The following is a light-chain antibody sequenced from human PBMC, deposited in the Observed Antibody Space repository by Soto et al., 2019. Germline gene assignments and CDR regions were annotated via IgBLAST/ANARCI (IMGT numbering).Light chain of an antibody. CDR1: QSVNGRY. J-gene: IGKJ4*01. CDR2: GAS. CDR3: QQYGTSPLT. V-gene: IGKV3-20*01. Sequence: EVVLTQSPGTLSLSPGERATLSCRASQSVNGRYLAWYQQKFGRAPRLLIYGASNRATGIPDRFSGSLSGTDFTLTISRLEPGDFAVYYCQQYGTSPLTFGAGTKVEIK.